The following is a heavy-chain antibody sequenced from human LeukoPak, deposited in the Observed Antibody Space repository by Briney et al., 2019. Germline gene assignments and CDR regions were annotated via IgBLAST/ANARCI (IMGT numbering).Heavy chain of an antibody. Sequence: SETLSLNCTVSGGSISSYYWSWIRQPAGKGLEWIGRIYTSGSTNYNPSLKRRVTMSVGTSKNQFSLKLRSVTAADTAVYYCARDRYCSGGSCYVDGWGQRTLVTVSS. J-gene: IGHJ4*02. CDR1: GGSISSYY. CDR2: IYTSGST. V-gene: IGHV4-4*07. D-gene: IGHD2-15*01. CDR3: ARDRYCSGGSCYVDG.